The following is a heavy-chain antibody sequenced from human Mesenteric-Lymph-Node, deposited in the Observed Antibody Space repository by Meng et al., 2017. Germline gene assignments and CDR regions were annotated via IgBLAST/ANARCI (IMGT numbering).Heavy chain of an antibody. CDR3: ARGDYSWDAFDI. CDR1: GFTFSSSE. J-gene: IGHJ3*02. CDR2: ISNGGSTI. V-gene: IGHV3-48*03. Sequence: GGSLRLSCAASGFTFSSSEMHWVRQAPGKGLEWVSYISNGGSTIYYADSMKGRFTISRDNAKNSLYLQMNSLRAEDTAVYYCARGDYSWDAFDIWGQGTMVTVSS. D-gene: IGHD3-10*01.